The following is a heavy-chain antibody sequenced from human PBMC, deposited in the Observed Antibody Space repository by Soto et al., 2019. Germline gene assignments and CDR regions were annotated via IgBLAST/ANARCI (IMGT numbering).Heavy chain of an antibody. CDR2: INPNSGDT. CDR1: GYTFTGYY. Sequence: ASVKVSCKASGYTFTGYYVHWVRQAPGQGLEWMGWINPNSGDTYLAERFQGRVTMNRDTSIGTAYMELRGLTSDDTAEYYCAKGGAIVAAGTRVYLYNAMDVWGQGTTVTVSS. D-gene: IGHD1-26*01. J-gene: IGHJ6*02. CDR3: AKGGAIVAAGTRVYLYNAMDV. V-gene: IGHV1-2*02.